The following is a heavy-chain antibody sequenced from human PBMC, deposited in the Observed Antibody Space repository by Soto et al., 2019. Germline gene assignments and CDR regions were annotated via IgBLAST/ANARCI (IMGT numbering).Heavy chain of an antibody. Sequence: QVQLQESGPGLVKPSETLSLTCTVSGGSISSYYWSWIRQPAGKGLEWIGRIYTSGSTNYNPSLNRRVTMSVDTPKNQSTLKLSSVTAADTAGYHCARGGQVWYGVQPTWFDPWGQGTLVRVSS. CDR3: ARGGQVWYGVQPTWFDP. J-gene: IGHJ5*02. D-gene: IGHD3-10*01. CDR2: IYTSGST. V-gene: IGHV4-4*07. CDR1: GGSISSYY.